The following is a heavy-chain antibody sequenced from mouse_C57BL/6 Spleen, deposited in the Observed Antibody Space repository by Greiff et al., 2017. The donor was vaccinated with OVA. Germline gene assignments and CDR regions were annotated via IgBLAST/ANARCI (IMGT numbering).Heavy chain of an antibody. Sequence: VKLVASGPELVKPGASVKISCKASGYAFSSSWMNWVKQRPGKGLEWIGRIYPGDGDTNYNGKFKGKATLTVDKSSSPAYMQLSNLTSEDSAVYICARDYAMDYWGQGTSVTVSS. J-gene: IGHJ4*01. CDR1: GYAFSSSW. CDR3: ARDYAMDY. V-gene: IGHV1-82*01. CDR2: IYPGDGDT.